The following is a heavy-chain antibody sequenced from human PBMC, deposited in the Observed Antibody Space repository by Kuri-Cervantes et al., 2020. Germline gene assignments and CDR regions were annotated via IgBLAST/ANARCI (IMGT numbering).Heavy chain of an antibody. J-gene: IGHJ4*02. Sequence: GSLRLSCTVSGGSISSSSYYWGWIRQPPGKGLEWIGSIYYSGSTNYNPSLRSRVTISVDTSKNQFSLKLSSVTAADTAVYYCARGDSGYDLPPDYWGQGTLVTVSS. CDR2: IYYSGST. D-gene: IGHD5-12*01. V-gene: IGHV4-39*07. CDR1: GGSISSSSYY. CDR3: ARGDSGYDLPPDY.